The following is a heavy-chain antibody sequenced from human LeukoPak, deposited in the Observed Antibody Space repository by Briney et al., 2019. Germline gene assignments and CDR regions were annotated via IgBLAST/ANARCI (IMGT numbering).Heavy chain of an antibody. CDR3: ARGVAVTTRLGYFDY. CDR1: GYTFTSYY. V-gene: IGHV1-46*01. Sequence: ASVKVSCKASGYTFTSYYMHWVRQAPGQGLEWMGIINPSGGSTSYAQKFQGRVTMTRDTSTSTVYKELSSLRSEDTAVYYCARGVAVTTRLGYFDYWGQGTLVTVSS. J-gene: IGHJ4*02. CDR2: INPSGGST. D-gene: IGHD4-17*01.